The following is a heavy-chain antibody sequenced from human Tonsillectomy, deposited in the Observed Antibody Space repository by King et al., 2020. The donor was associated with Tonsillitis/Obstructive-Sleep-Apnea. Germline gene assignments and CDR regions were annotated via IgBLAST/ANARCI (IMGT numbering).Heavy chain of an antibody. CDR1: GYSFTSYW. Sequence: QLVQSGAEVKKPGESLRISCKGSGYSFTSYWIRWVRQMPGKSPEWKGGVESWEPFTHNSPAFQGHVTISADKSISPAYLQWSSLKASDTAMYYCASLDRSITGTTDWGQGTLVTVSS. J-gene: IGHJ4*02. D-gene: IGHD1-7*01. CDR2: VESWEPFT. V-gene: IGHV5-10-1*03. CDR3: ASLDRSITGTTD.